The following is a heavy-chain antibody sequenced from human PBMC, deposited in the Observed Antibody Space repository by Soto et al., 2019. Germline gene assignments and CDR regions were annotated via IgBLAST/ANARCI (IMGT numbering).Heavy chain of an antibody. D-gene: IGHD1-26*01. J-gene: IGHJ4*02. Sequence: GGSLRLSCAASGFTFSSYAMSWVRQAPGKGLEWVSAISGSGGSTYYADSVKGRFTISRDNSKNTLYLQMNSLRAEDTAVYYCAKDRGRGGSKALYYFDYWGQGTLVTVSS. CDR3: AKDRGRGGSKALYYFDY. CDR1: GFTFSSYA. V-gene: IGHV3-23*01. CDR2: ISGSGGST.